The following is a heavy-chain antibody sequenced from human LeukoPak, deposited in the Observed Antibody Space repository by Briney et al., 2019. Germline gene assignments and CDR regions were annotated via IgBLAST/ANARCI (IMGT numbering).Heavy chain of an antibody. CDR3: AKDGYSSGWYMGYYFDY. CDR2: IYSGGST. D-gene: IGHD6-19*01. Sequence: GGSLRLSCAASGFTVSSNYMSWVRQAPGKGLEWVSLIYSGGSTYYADSVKGRFTISRDNSKNTLYLQMNSLRAEDTAVYYCAKDGYSSGWYMGYYFDYWGQGTLVTVSS. CDR1: GFTVSSNY. V-gene: IGHV3-53*01. J-gene: IGHJ4*02.